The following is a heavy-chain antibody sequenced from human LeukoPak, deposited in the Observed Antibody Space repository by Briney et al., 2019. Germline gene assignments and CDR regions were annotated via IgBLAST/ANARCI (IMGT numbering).Heavy chain of an antibody. CDR2: IIPIFGTA. J-gene: IGHJ2*01. CDR1: GYTFTGYY. Sequence: PLASVKVSCKASGYTFTGYYIHWVRQAPGQGLEWMGGIIPIFGTANYAQKFQGRVTITADKSTSTAYMELSSLRSEDTAVYYCATTGLIALASIAVAGSGFDLWGRGTLVTVSS. CDR3: ATTGLIALASIAVAGSGFDL. D-gene: IGHD6-19*01. V-gene: IGHV1-69*06.